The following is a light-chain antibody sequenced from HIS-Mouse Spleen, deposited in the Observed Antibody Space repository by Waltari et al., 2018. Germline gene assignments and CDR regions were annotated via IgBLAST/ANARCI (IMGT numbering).Light chain of an antibody. CDR1: ALPKKY. J-gene: IGLJ2*01. V-gene: IGLV3-10*01. Sequence: SYELTQPPSVSVSPGRTARITCSGDALPKKYAYWYQQKSGQAPVLVIYEASKRPSGIPERFSGSSSGKMATLAISGAQVEDEADYYCYSTDSSGNHRVFGGGTKLTVL. CDR3: YSTDSSGNHRV. CDR2: EAS.